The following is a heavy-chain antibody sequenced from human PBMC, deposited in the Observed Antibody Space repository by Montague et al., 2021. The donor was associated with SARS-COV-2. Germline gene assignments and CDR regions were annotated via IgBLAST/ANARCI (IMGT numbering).Heavy chain of an antibody. Sequence: LSCATSGFTFSRNSMNWVRQAPGKGLEWVSTISSDTLHTFYAESVKGRFTISRDNAKNELYLQMNSLRAEDMAVYYCARGGEIDVWAPFGHWGQGTLVTVSS. CDR1: GFTFSRNS. CDR2: ISSDTLHT. J-gene: IGHJ4*02. CDR3: ARGGEIDVWAPFGH. D-gene: IGHD3-16*01. V-gene: IGHV3-21*01.